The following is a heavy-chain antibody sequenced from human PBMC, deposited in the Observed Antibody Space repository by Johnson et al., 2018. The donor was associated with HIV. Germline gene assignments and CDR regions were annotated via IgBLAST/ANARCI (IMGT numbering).Heavy chain of an antibody. CDR1: GFTFSDHY. V-gene: IGHV3-11*04. CDR2: ISSSGSTI. CDR3: ARGGAYCGGDCNAFDI. D-gene: IGHD2-21*02. Sequence: QVQLVESGGGVVQPGGSLRLSCAGSGFTFSDHYMSWVRQAPGKGLEWVSYISSSGSTIYYADSVKGRFPISRDNAKNSLYLQMNSLRAEDTAVYYCARGGAYCGGDCNAFDIWGQGTMVTVSS. J-gene: IGHJ3*02.